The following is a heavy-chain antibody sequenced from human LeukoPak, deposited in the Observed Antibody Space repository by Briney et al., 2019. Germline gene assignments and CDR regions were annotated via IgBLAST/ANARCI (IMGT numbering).Heavy chain of an antibody. V-gene: IGHV4-59*08. D-gene: IGHD6-6*01. Sequence: SETLSLTCTVSGGSISSYYWSWIRQPPGKGLEWIGYIYYSGSTNYNPSLKGRVTISVDTSKNQFSLELSSVTAADTAVYYCARHARGIAALVNWFDPWGQGTLVTVSS. J-gene: IGHJ5*02. CDR3: ARHARGIAALVNWFDP. CDR2: IYYSGST. CDR1: GGSISSYY.